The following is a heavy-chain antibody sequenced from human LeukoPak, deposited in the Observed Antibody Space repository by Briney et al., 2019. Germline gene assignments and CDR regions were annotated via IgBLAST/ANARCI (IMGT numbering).Heavy chain of an antibody. J-gene: IGHJ4*02. CDR3: AKRDGYYFDY. Sequence: AGGSLKISCKGSGYIFTSYWIGWVRQVPGKGLEWMGIIYPGDSDTRYSPSFQGQVTISADKSISTAYLQWSSLKASDTAMYYCAKRDGYYFDYWGQGTLVTVSS. D-gene: IGHD5-24*01. CDR2: IYPGDSDT. V-gene: IGHV5-51*01. CDR1: GYIFTSYW.